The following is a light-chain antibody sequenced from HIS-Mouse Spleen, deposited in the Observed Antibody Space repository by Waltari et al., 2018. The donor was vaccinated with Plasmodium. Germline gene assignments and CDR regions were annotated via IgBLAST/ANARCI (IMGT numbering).Light chain of an antibody. CDR3: CSYAGSSTYV. Sequence: QSALTQPASVSGSPGQSITISCTGTNSDVGGYNLVSWYQQHPGKAPKLMIYEGSKRPSGVSNRFSGSKSGNTASLTISGLQAEDEADYYCCSYAGSSTYVFGTGTKVTVL. CDR1: NSDVGGYNL. CDR2: EGS. J-gene: IGLJ1*01. V-gene: IGLV2-23*01.